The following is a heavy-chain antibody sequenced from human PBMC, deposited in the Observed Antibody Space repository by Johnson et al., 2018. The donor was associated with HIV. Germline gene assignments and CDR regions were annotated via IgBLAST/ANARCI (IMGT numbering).Heavy chain of an antibody. Sequence: EVQLVESGGGLVQPGGSLRLSCAAFEFTFSSYWMSWVRQAPGKGLEWVANIKQDGVEKYYVDSLKGRFTISRDNAKKSLYLQMNGLRAEDTAVYYCARDRVYSGSYYSGAFDIWGPGTMVTVSS. CDR3: ARDRVYSGSYYSGAFDI. CDR2: IKQDGVEK. CDR1: EFTFSSYW. J-gene: IGHJ3*02. D-gene: IGHD1-26*01. V-gene: IGHV3-7*05.